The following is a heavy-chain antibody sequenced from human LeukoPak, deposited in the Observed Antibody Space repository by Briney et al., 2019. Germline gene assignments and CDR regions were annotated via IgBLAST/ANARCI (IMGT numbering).Heavy chain of an antibody. J-gene: IGHJ5*02. V-gene: IGHV3-48*03. CDR1: GFTFSRYE. CDR3: AREPQSGSHFP. CDR2: ISSSGSTI. D-gene: IGHD1-26*01. Sequence: PGGSLRLSCAASGFTFSRYEMNWVRQAPGKGLEWISYISSSGSTIYYADSVKGRFTISRDNAKNSLYLQMNSLRAEDTAVYYCAREPQSGSHFPWGQGTLVTVSS.